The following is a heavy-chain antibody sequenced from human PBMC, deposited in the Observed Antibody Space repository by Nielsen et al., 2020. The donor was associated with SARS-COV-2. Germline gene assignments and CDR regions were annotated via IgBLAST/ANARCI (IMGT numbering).Heavy chain of an antibody. J-gene: IGHJ6*03. V-gene: IGHV3-66*01. CDR3: ARRVWPYYYYMDV. CDR2: INGGGST. Sequence: GESLKISCVASGFTFSSYGIHWVRQAPGKGLEWVSVINGGGSTDYADSVKDRFSISRDNSKNTLYLQMNSLRAEDTAVYYCARRVWPYYYYMDVWGKGTTVTVSS. CDR1: GFTFSSYG.